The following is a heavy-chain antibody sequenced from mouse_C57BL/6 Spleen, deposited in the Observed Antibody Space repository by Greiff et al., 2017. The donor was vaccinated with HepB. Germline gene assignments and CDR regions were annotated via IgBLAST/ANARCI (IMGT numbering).Heavy chain of an antibody. CDR2: ISGGGGNT. CDR3: ARPPETFYWYFDV. CDR1: GFTFSSYT. V-gene: IGHV5-9*01. J-gene: IGHJ1*03. Sequence: EVKLMESGGGLVKPGGSLKLSCAASGFTFSSYTMSWVRQTPEKRLEWVATISGGGGNTYYPDSVKGRFTISRDNAKHTLYLQMSSLRSEDTALYYCARPPETFYWYFDVWGTGTTVTVSS.